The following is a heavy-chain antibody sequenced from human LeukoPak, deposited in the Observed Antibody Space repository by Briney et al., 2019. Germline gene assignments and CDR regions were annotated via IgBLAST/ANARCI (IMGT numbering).Heavy chain of an antibody. V-gene: IGHV3-7*01. J-gene: IGHJ4*02. CDR3: ARDVPEGNGAITMLRGVRLHRLTNFDS. CDR1: GFTFSSYW. Sequence: PGGSLRLSCAASGFTFSSYWMSWVRQAPGKGLEWVANIKQDGSEKYYVDSVKGRFTISRDNAKNSLYLQMNSLRAEDTAVYYCARDVPEGNGAITMLRGVRLHRLTNFDSWGQGTLVTVSS. CDR2: IKQDGSEK. D-gene: IGHD3-10*01.